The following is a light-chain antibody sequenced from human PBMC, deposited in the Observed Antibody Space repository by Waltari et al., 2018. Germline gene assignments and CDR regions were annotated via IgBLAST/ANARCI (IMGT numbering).Light chain of an antibody. CDR3: QQYDASPPMYT. CDR1: QRVSNTF. V-gene: IGKV3-20*01. CDR2: GAY. J-gene: IGKJ2*01. Sequence: EIVLTQSPGTLSLSPGESATLSCSTSQRVSNTFLSWYQQKPGQAPRLLIYGAYNRATGIPDRFSGSGSGTDFTLTISRLEHEDFAVFYCQQYDASPPMYTFGQGTKLEIK.